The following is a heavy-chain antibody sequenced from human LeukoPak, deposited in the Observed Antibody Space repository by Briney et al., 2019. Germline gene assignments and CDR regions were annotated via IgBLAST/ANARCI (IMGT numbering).Heavy chain of an antibody. V-gene: IGHV1-2*02. Sequence: ASVKVSCKASGYTFTSYGISWVRQAPGQGLEWMGWINPNSGGTNYAQNFQGRVTMTRDTSISTAYMELSRLRSDDTAVYYCARVTGDRRGHAFDIWGQGTMVTVSS. CDR3: ARVTGDRRGHAFDI. D-gene: IGHD7-27*01. J-gene: IGHJ3*02. CDR1: GYTFTSYG. CDR2: INPNSGGT.